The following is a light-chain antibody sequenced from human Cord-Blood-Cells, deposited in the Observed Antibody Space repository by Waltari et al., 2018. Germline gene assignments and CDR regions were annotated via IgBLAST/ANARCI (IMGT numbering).Light chain of an antibody. Sequence: QSALTQPASVSGSPGQSITISCTRTSSDVGSYNLVSWYQQHPGKAPKLMIYEGSKRPSGVSNRFSGSKSGNTASLTISGLQAGDEADYYCCSYAGSSTYVFGTGTKVTVL. CDR3: CSYAGSSTYV. CDR1: SSDVGSYNL. J-gene: IGLJ1*01. V-gene: IGLV2-23*01. CDR2: EGS.